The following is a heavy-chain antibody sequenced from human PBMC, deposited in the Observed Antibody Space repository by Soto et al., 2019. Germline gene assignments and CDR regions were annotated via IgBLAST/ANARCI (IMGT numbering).Heavy chain of an antibody. V-gene: IGHV3-72*01. CDR3: ARCLVGSYTLDY. CDR2: ARNKANSYTT. J-gene: IGHJ4*02. CDR1: GFTFSDQY. Sequence: PGGSLRLSCAASGFTFSDQYMDWVRQAPGKGLEWVGRARNKANSYTTEYAASVKGRFTISRDDSKNSLYLQMNSLKTEDTAVYYCARCLVGSYTLDYWGQGTLVTVSS. D-gene: IGHD1-26*01.